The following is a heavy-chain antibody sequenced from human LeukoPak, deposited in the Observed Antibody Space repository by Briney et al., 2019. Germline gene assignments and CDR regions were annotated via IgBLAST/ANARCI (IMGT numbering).Heavy chain of an antibody. V-gene: IGHV3-7*03. J-gene: IGHJ6*04. CDR1: GFTFSSSW. D-gene: IGHD2-15*01. CDR2: IKQDGSEK. Sequence: PGGSLRPSCAAPGFTFSSSWMSWVRQAPGKGLEWVANIKQDGSEKYYVDSVKGRFTISRDNAKNSLYLQMNSLRAEDTAVYYCARVSLPPVDDYYGMDVWGKGTTVTVSS. CDR3: ARVSLPPVDDYYGMDV.